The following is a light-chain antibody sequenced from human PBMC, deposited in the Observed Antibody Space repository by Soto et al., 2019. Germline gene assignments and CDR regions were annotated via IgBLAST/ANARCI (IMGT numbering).Light chain of an antibody. CDR2: GAS. CDR3: QRFEDWPT. V-gene: IGKV3-15*01. CDR1: QSINKAY. Sequence: EIVMTQSPATLSVSPGDRATLSCRASQSINKAYLVWYQVKPGQAPRLLIYGASTRATDIPARISGSGSGTEFTLTISSLQSEDFGVYYCQRFEDWPTFGQGTKVDI. J-gene: IGKJ1*01.